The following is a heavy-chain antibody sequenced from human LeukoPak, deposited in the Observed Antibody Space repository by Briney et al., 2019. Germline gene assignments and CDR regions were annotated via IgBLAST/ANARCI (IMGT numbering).Heavy chain of an antibody. CDR3: ARESGAFSPFGF. D-gene: IGHD1-26*01. V-gene: IGHV4-4*02. Sequence: PGGSLRLSCAASGFTFSNAWMSWVRQPPGKGLEWIGEVHLSGASNYNPSLKSRVSMSIDKSRNQLSLELTSVTAADTAIYYCARESGAFSPFGFWGQGTLVTVSS. CDR1: GFTFSNAW. J-gene: IGHJ4*02. CDR2: VHLSGAS.